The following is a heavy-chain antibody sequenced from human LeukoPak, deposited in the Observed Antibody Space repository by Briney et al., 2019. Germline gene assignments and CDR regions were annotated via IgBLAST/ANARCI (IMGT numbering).Heavy chain of an antibody. Sequence: QPGGSLRLSCAASGFTFSSYAMSWVRQAPGKGLEWVAFIRYDGSNKYYADSVKGRFTISRDNSKNTLYLQMNSLRAEDTAVYYCAKASPIVVVVAATDYWGQGTLVTVSS. D-gene: IGHD2-15*01. J-gene: IGHJ4*02. CDR3: AKASPIVVVVAATDY. CDR1: GFTFSSYA. CDR2: IRYDGSNK. V-gene: IGHV3-30*02.